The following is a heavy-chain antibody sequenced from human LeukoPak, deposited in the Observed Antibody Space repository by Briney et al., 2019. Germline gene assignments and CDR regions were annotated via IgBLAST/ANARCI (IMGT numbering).Heavy chain of an antibody. D-gene: IGHD4-17*01. V-gene: IGHV1-69*04. CDR1: GGTFSSYA. CDR2: IIPILGIA. J-gene: IGHJ5*02. CDR3: ARTNNDYGGWFDP. Sequence: GASVKVSCKASGGTFSSYAISWVRQAPRQGLEWMGRIIPILGIANYAQKFQGRVTITADKSTSTAYMELSSLRSEDTAVYYCARTNNDYGGWFDPWGQGTLVTVSS.